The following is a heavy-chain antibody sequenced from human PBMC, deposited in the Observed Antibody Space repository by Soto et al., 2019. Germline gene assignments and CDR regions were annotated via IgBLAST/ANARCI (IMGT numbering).Heavy chain of an antibody. J-gene: IGHJ5*02. D-gene: IGHD5-18*01. CDR1: GGTFSSYT. CDR3: ARGFERDTAMVTLYNWFDP. V-gene: IGHV1-69*02. CDR2: IIPILGIA. Sequence: ASVKVSCKASGGTFSSYTISWVRQAPGQGLEWMGRIIPILGIANYAQKFQGRVTITADKSTSTAYMELSSLRSEDTAVYYCARGFERDTAMVTLYNWFDPWGQGTLVTVSS.